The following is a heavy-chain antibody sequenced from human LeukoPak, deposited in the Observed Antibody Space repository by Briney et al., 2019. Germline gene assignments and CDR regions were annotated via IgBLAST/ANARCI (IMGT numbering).Heavy chain of an antibody. V-gene: IGHV4-39*01. Sequence: SETLSLTCTVSGGSISSSSYYWGWIRQPPGKGLEWIGSIYYSGSTYYNPSLKSRVTISVDTSKNQFSLKLSSVTAADTAVYYCARQPLYSGSWIYYFDYWGQGTLVTVSS. CDR2: IYYSGST. CDR3: ARQPLYSGSWIYYFDY. D-gene: IGHD1-26*01. CDR1: GGSISSSSYY. J-gene: IGHJ4*02.